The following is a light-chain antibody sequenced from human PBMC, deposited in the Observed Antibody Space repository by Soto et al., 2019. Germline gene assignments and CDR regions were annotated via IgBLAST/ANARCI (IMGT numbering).Light chain of an antibody. Sequence: EVVLTQSPATLSVSPGDRAPLSCRASQSVSRNLAWYQQKPGQAPRLLIYGASTRATGVPARFSGSGSATEFTPSISSLQSEDVAVYYCQQYGDWPPETFGQGTKLEI. V-gene: IGKV3-15*01. CDR3: QQYGDWPPET. CDR1: QSVSRN. J-gene: IGKJ2*01. CDR2: GAS.